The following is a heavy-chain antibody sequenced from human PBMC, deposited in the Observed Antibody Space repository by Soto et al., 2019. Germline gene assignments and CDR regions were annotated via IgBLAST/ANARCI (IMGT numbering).Heavy chain of an antibody. V-gene: IGHV4-59*01. J-gene: IGHJ4*01. Sequence: SETLSLTCTVSGGSISSYYWSWIRQPPGKGLEWIGYIYYSGSTNYNPSLKSRVTISVDTSKNQFSLKLSSVTAADTAVYYCARGGKYYQQETYFFDYWGQGSLVTVSS. D-gene: IGHD3-16*01. CDR2: IYYSGST. CDR3: ARGGKYYQQETYFFDY. CDR1: GGSISSYY.